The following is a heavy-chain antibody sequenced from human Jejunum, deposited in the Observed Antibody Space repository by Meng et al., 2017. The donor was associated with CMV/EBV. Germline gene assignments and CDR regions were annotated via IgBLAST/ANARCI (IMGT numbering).Heavy chain of an antibody. D-gene: IGHD1-7*01. CDR3: ARASVSGTFGMDV. V-gene: IGHV3-48*03. CDR2: ISGSGSAI. J-gene: IGHJ6*02. Sequence: GLTFSFSEMMWVRQATGKGLEWVSYISGSGSAIYYADSVKGQFTISRDNAKSSLYLQMNSPRAEDTAIYYCARASVSGTFGMDVWGQGTTVTVSS. CDR1: GLTFSFSE.